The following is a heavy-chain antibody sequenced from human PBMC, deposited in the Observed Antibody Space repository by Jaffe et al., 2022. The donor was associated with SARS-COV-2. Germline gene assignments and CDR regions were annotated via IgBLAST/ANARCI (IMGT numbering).Heavy chain of an antibody. D-gene: IGHD5-18*01. CDR3: AKGVSGILLDSAGYGMDV. CDR1: GFTFDDYT. Sequence: EVQLVESGGVVVQPGGSLRLSCAASGFTFDDYTMHWVRQAPGKGLEWVSLISWDGGSTYYADSVKGRFTISRDNSKNSLYLQMNSLRTEDTALYYCAKGVSGILLDSAGYGMDVWGQGTTVTVSS. V-gene: IGHV3-43*01. CDR2: ISWDGGST. J-gene: IGHJ6*02.